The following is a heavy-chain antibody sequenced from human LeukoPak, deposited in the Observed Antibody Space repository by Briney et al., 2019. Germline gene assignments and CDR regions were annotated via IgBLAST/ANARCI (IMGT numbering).Heavy chain of an antibody. CDR1: GYIFTDYG. CDR2: ISAYNGHT. V-gene: IGHV1-18*01. D-gene: IGHD2-21*02. Sequence: GASVKVSCKASGYIFTDYGVSWVRQAPGQGLQWMGWISAYNGHTSYAQKFQGRVTMTADTSTTTAHMELRSLTSDDTALYFCARDVRTRIQATAQSDYWGQGTLVTVS. CDR3: ARDVRTRIQATAQSDY. J-gene: IGHJ4*02.